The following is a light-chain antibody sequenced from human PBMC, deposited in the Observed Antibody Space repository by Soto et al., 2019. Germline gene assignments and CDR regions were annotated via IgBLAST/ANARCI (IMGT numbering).Light chain of an antibody. CDR3: SSFSSTTATTVV. V-gene: IGLV2-14*01. Sequence: QSALTQPASVSGSPGQSFTISCTGTSVTVGGYKYVSWYQQHPGKAPKLIIYEVSNRPSGVPNRFSASKSGNTASLTISGLQAEDEADYFCSSFSSTTATTVVFGGGTKLTVL. J-gene: IGLJ2*01. CDR1: SVTVGGYKY. CDR2: EVS.